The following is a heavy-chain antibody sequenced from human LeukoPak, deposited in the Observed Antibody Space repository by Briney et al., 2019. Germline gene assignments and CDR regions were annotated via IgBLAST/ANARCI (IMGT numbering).Heavy chain of an antibody. D-gene: IGHD3-10*01. CDR3: ARDYYGSGKRFDP. V-gene: IGHV4-4*02. CDR1: GGSISSSNW. CDR2: IYHSGST. J-gene: IGHJ5*02. Sequence: PSGTLSLTCAVSGGSISSSNWWSWVRPPPGKGLEWIGEIYHSGSTNYNPSLKSRVTISVDKSKNQFSLNLISVTAADTAVYYCARDYYGSGKRFDPWGQGTLVTVSS.